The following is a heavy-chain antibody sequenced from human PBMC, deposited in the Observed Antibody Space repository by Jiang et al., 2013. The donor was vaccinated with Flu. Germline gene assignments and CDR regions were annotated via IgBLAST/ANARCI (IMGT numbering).Heavy chain of an antibody. CDR2: TYYRSKFYN. D-gene: IGHD3-22*01. J-gene: IGHJ4*02. CDR3: ARDLRDRSSGYYYVYDY. V-gene: IGHV6-1*01. CDR1: GDSVSSNSAA. Sequence: LVKPSQTLSLTCAISGDSVSSNSAAWNWIRQSPSRGLEWLGRTYYRSKFYNDYAVSVKSRITINADTSKNQFSLQLNSVTPDDTAVYYCARDLRDRSSGYYYVYDYWGQGTLVTVSS.